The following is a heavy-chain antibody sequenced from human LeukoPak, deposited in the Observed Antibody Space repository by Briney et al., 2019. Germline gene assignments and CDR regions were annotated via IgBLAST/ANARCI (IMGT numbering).Heavy chain of an antibody. CDR2: IRSKANSYAT. V-gene: IGHV3-73*01. Sequence: PGGSLRLSCAASGFTFSSYSMNWVRQAPGKGLEWVGRIRSKANSYATAYAASVKGRFTISRDDSKNTAYLQMNSLKTEDTAVYYCTSVDFWSGKDDYWGQGTLVTVSS. D-gene: IGHD3-3*01. CDR1: GFTFSSYS. J-gene: IGHJ4*02. CDR3: TSVDFWSGKDDY.